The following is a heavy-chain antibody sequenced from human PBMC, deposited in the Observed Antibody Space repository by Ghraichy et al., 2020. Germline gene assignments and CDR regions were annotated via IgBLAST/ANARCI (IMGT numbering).Heavy chain of an antibody. CDR2: INPSGGST. J-gene: IGHJ5*02. CDR1: GYTFTSYY. Sequence: ASVKVSCKASGYTFTSYYMHWVRQAPGQGLEWMGIINPSGGSTSYAQKFQGRVTMTRDTSTSTVYMELSSLRSEDTAVYYCARASYCSGGSCHNWFDPWGQGTLVTVSS. CDR3: ARASYCSGGSCHNWFDP. V-gene: IGHV1-46*01. D-gene: IGHD2-15*01.